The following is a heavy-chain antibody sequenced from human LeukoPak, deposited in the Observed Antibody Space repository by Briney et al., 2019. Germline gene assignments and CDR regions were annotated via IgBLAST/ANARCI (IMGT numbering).Heavy chain of an antibody. J-gene: IGHJ4*02. CDR2: ISDSGSST. Sequence: GGSLRLSCAASGFTFRNYAMTWVRQAPGKGLEWVSAISDSGSSTSYADSVKGRFTISRDNSKNTLYLQMSSLRAEDTAVYSCARDWSCDYWGQGTLVTVSS. D-gene: IGHD1-26*01. CDR3: ARDWSCDY. CDR1: GFTFRNYA. V-gene: IGHV3-23*01.